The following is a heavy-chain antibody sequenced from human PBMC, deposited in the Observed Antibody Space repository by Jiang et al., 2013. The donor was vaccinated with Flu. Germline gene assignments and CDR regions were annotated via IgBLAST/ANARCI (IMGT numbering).Heavy chain of an antibody. D-gene: IGHD5-18*01. CDR2: IRSKANSYAT. CDR1: GFTFSGSA. J-gene: IGHJ4*02. V-gene: IGHV3-73*01. CDR3: TRHGLVRDSYALDY. Sequence: VQLLESGGGLVQPGGSLKLSCAASGFTFSGSAMHWVRQASGKGLEWVGRIRSKANSYATAYAASVKGRFTISRDDSKNTAYLQMNSLKTEDTAVYYCTRHGLVRDSYALDYWGQGTLVTVSS.